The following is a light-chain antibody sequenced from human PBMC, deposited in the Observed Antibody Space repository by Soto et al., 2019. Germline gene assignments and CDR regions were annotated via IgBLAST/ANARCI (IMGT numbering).Light chain of an antibody. CDR3: QQSYATPLT. J-gene: IGKJ4*01. V-gene: IGKV1-39*01. CDR2: AAS. Sequence: DIQMTQSPSSLSASVGDRVTITCRASQGIGANLNWYQQRPGKAPKLLIYAASTLQSGVPSRFSGSYSGTDFTLTISTLQPEDFAPYFCQQSYATPLTFGGGTKVQIK. CDR1: QGIGAN.